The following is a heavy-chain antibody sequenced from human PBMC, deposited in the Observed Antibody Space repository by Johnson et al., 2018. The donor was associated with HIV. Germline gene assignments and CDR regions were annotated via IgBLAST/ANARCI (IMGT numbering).Heavy chain of an antibody. CDR1: GFTFSSYD. J-gene: IGHJ3*02. Sequence: VQLVESGGGLVQPGGSLRLSCAASGFTFSSYDMHWVRQATGKGLEWVSAIGTAGDTYYPGSVKGRFTISRENAKNSLYLQMNSLRAEDTAVYYCATLPGDIVVVPAAQPYDAFDIWGQGTMVTDSS. D-gene: IGHD2-2*01. CDR3: ATLPGDIVVVPAAQPYDAFDI. CDR2: IGTAGDT. V-gene: IGHV3-13*01.